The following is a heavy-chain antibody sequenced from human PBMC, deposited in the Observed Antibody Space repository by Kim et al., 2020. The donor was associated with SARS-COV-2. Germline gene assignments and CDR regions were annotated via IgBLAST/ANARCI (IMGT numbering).Heavy chain of an antibody. Sequence: GGSLRLSCAASGFTFSSYAMHWVRQAPGKGLEWVAVISYDGSNKYYADSVKGRFTISRDNSKNTLYLQMNSLRAEDTAVYYCARGYIVVVPAATWGEYY. V-gene: IGHV3-30*04. CDR3: ARGYIVVVPAATWGEYY. CDR2: ISYDGSNK. J-gene: IGHJ4*01. CDR1: GFTFSSYA. D-gene: IGHD2-2*01.